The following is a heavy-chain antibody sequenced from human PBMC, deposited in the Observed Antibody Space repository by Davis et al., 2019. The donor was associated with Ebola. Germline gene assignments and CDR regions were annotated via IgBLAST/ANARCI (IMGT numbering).Heavy chain of an antibody. CDR2: IYYSGST. CDR1: GGSVSSGSYY. CDR3: ARDRRTIFGAAYYFDY. J-gene: IGHJ4*02. D-gene: IGHD3-3*01. V-gene: IGHV4-61*01. Sequence: SETLSLTCAVSGGSVSSGSYYWSWIRQPPGKGLEWIGYIYYSGSTNYNPSLKSRVTISVDTSKNQFSLKLGSVTAADTAVYYCARDRRTIFGAAYYFDYWGQGTLVTVSS.